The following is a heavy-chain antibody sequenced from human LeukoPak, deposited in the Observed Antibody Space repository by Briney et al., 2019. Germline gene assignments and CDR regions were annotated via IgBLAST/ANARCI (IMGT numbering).Heavy chain of an antibody. CDR2: IYYSGST. J-gene: IGHJ4*02. V-gene: IGHV4-59*01. CDR3: ARGRYGGNSPFDY. Sequence: PSGTLSLTCTVSGGSISSYYWSWIRQPPGKGLEWIGYIYYSGSTNYNPSLKSRVTISVDTSKNQFSLKLSSVTAADTAVYYCARGRYGGNSPFDYWGQGTLVTVSS. D-gene: IGHD4-23*01. CDR1: GGSISSYY.